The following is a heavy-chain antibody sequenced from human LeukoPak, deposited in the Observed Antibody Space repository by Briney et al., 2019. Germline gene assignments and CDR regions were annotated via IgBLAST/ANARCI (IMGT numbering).Heavy chain of an antibody. Sequence: PGGSLRLSCEASGFTFDDYGMSWVRHSTGKGLEWVPAITNWNGGSTGYADSVRGRFTISRDNAKNSLYLQMNSLRAEDTALYYCARCSRSSTDCYSAFDIWGQGTMVTVSS. CDR1: GFTFDDYG. J-gene: IGHJ3*02. CDR3: ARCSRSSTDCYSAFDI. D-gene: IGHD2-2*02. V-gene: IGHV3-20*04. CDR2: ITNWNGGST.